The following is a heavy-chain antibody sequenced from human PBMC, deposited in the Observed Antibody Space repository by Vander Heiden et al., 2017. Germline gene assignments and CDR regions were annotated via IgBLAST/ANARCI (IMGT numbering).Heavy chain of an antibody. CDR2: ISSSGSTI. D-gene: IGHD6-6*01. CDR1: GITFSDDY. J-gene: IGHJ4*02. V-gene: IGHV3-11*01. CDR3: AVEYSSSSVDY. Sequence: QVQLVESGGGLVKPGGSLRLSCAASGITFSDDYMSWIRQAPGKGLEWVSYISSSGSTIYYADAVKGRFTISRDNAKNSLYLQMNSLRAEDTAVYYCAVEYSSSSVDYWGQGTLVTVSS.